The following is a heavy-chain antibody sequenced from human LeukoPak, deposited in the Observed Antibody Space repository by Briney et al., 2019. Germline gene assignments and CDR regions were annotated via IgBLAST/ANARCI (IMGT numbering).Heavy chain of an antibody. D-gene: IGHD5-18*01. V-gene: IGHV4-59*08. Sequence: KPSETLSLTCTVSGGSISSYYWSWIRQPPGKGLEWIGYIYYSGSTNYNPSLKSRVTISVDTSKNQFSLKLSSVTAADTAVYYCARTQGGYSYGSPNYYFDYWGQGTLVTVSS. CDR1: GGSISSYY. J-gene: IGHJ4*02. CDR3: ARTQGGYSYGSPNYYFDY. CDR2: IYYSGST.